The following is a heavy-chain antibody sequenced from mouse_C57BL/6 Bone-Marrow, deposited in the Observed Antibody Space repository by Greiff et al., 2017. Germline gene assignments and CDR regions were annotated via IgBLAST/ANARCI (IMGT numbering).Heavy chain of an antibody. J-gene: IGHJ2*01. CDR2: IYPGSGST. D-gene: IGHD1-1*01. CDR3: SGRNYYGSSRPFDY. CDR1: GYTFTSYW. V-gene: IGHV1-55*01. Sequence: QVHVKQPGAELVKPGASVKMSCKASGYTFTSYWITWVKQRPGQGLEWIGDIYPGSGSTNYNEKFKSKATLTVDTSSSTAYMQLSSLTSEDSAVYYCSGRNYYGSSRPFDYWGQGTTLTVSS.